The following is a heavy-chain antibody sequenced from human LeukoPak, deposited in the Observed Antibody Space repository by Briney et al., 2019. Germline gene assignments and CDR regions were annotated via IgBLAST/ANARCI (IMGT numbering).Heavy chain of an antibody. V-gene: IGHV3-30*18. Sequence: GGSLRLSCAVSGFTFSSYGMHWVRQAPGKGLEWVAVISYDGSNKYYADSVKGRFTISRDNSKNTLYLQMNSLRAEDTAVYYCAKEGARIVATIKGSYYYYYYGMDVWGQGTTVTVSS. CDR3: AKEGARIVATIKGSYYYYYYGMDV. CDR1: GFTFSSYG. D-gene: IGHD5-12*01. J-gene: IGHJ6*02. CDR2: ISYDGSNK.